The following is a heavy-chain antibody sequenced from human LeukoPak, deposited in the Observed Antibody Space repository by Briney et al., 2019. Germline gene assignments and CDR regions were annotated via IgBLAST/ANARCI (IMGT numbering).Heavy chain of an antibody. CDR2: ISGSGNTK. CDR3: ARDYLYAFDY. D-gene: IGHD2-2*01. CDR1: GFSFSSYS. J-gene: IGHJ4*02. Sequence: GGSLILSCAASGFSFSSYSMNWVRQAPGKGLEWVSYISGSGNTKHYTDSVEGRFTISRDNAKNALYLQMNSLRAEDTAVYFCARDYLYAFDYWGQGTLVSVSS. V-gene: IGHV3-48*01.